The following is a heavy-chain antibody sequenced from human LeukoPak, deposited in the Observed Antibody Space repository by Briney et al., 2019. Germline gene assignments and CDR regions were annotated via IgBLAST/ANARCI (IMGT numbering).Heavy chain of an antibody. CDR1: GYTFTSYG. V-gene: IGHV1-18*01. CDR2: ISAYNGNT. J-gene: IGHJ4*02. D-gene: IGHD2-2*01. Sequence: GASVKVSCKASGYTFTSYGISWVRQAPGQGLEWMGWISAYNGNTNYAQKLQGRVTMTTDTSTSTACMELRSLRPDDTAVYYCARVPTLTSRYCSSTSCYLGAYFDYWGQGTLVTVSS. CDR3: ARVPTLTSRYCSSTSCYLGAYFDY.